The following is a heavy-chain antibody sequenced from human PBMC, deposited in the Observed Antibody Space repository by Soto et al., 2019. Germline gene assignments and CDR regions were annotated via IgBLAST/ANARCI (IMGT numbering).Heavy chain of an antibody. CDR3: AKDSRIVVVTAPYDY. D-gene: IGHD2-21*02. CDR2: ISYDGSNK. J-gene: IGHJ4*02. Sequence: QVQLVESGGGVVQPGRSLRLSCAASGFTFSSYGMHWVSQAPGKGLEWVAVISYDGSNKYYADSVKGRFTISRDNSKNTLYLQMNSLRAEATAVYYCAKDSRIVVVTAPYDYWGQGTLVTVSS. CDR1: GFTFSSYG. V-gene: IGHV3-30*18.